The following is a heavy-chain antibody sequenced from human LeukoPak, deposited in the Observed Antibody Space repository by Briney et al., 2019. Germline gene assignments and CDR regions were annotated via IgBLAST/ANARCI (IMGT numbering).Heavy chain of an antibody. CDR1: GFTFSDHY. V-gene: IGHV3-72*01. CDR2: TRNKANSYTT. J-gene: IGHJ4*02. CDR3: ARGVRSTGSHWDFDY. D-gene: IGHD1-26*01. Sequence: GGSLRLSCAASGFTFSDHYMDWVRQAPVKGLEWVGRTRNKANSYTTEYAASVKGRFTVSRDDSKNSLYLQMNSLKTEDTAVYFCARGVRSTGSHWDFDYWGQGTLVTVSS.